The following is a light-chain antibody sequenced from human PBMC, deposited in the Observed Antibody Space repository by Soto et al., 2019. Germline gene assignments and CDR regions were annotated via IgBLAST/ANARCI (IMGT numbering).Light chain of an antibody. J-gene: IGKJ1*01. Sequence: DIQMTQSPSSLSASVGDRVTITCRASQGINSYLAWYQQKPGKVPKLLIYAASTLQSGVPFRFSGSGSGTDFTLTISSLLPEDVATYYCQKYNSAPWTFGQGTKVEIK. CDR3: QKYNSAPWT. CDR2: AAS. CDR1: QGINSY. V-gene: IGKV1-27*01.